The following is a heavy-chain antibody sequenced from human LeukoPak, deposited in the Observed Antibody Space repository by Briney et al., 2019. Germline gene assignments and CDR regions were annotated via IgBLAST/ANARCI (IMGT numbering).Heavy chain of an antibody. CDR1: GGSVSIGGYY. Sequence: SRTLSLTCTVSGGSVSIGGYYWVWIRQRPGKGLEWTGYIYYTGTTSYNPSLKIRLTIAVDTSKNQFSLKLSSVTAADTAVYYCVRPLNTVHDTFDVWGQGTMVTVSS. J-gene: IGHJ3*01. D-gene: IGHD4-11*01. CDR2: IYYTGTT. V-gene: IGHV4-31*03. CDR3: VRPLNTVHDTFDV.